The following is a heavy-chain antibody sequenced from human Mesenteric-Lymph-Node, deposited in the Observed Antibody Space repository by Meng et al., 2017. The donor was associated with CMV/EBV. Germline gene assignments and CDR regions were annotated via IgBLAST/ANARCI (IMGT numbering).Heavy chain of an antibody. V-gene: IGHV3-15*01. CDR2: IKSKTDGGTT. CDR1: GFTFSSYW. D-gene: IGHD2-2*01. Sequence: GGSLRLSCAASGFTFSSYWMTWVRQAPGKGLEWVGRIKSKTDGGTTDYAAPVKGRFTISRDDSKNTLYLQMNSLKTEDTAVYYCTRGYCGSTSCKGNGMDVWGQGTTVTVSS. CDR3: TRGYCGSTSCKGNGMDV. J-gene: IGHJ6*02.